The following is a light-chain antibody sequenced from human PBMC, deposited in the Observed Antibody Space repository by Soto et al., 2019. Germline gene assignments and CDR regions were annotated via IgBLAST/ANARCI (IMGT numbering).Light chain of an antibody. CDR2: RSN. V-gene: IGLV1-47*01. J-gene: IGLJ3*02. Sequence: QSVLTQPPSASGTPGQRVTISCSGSSSNIGSNPVYWYQQLPGTAPKLLIYRSNQRPSGVPDRFSGSKSGTSASLAISGLRSEDEADYYCAAWDDSLSGRVFGGETKVTVL. CDR3: AAWDDSLSGRV. CDR1: SSNIGSNP.